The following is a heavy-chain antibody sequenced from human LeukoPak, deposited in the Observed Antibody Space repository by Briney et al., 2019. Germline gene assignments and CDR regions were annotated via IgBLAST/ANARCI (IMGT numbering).Heavy chain of an antibody. J-gene: IGHJ6*04. CDR2: IKEDGSEK. D-gene: IGHD3-10*02. Sequence: WGSLRLSCAASGFTFSSYSMNWVRQAPEKGLEWVANIKEDGSEKNYLDSVKGRFTISRDNTKNSLYLQINSLRAEDTAVYYCAELGITMIGGVWGKGTTVTISS. CDR1: GFTFSSYS. V-gene: IGHV3-7*01. CDR3: AELGITMIGGV.